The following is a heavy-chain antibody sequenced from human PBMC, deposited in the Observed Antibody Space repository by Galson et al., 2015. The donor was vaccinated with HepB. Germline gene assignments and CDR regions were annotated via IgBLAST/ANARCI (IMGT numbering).Heavy chain of an antibody. CDR2: ISYDGSNK. J-gene: IGHJ6*02. Sequence: SLRLSCAASGFTFSSYAMHWVRQAPGKGLEWVAVISYDGSNKYYADSVKGRFTISRDNSKNTLYLQMNSLRAEDTAVYYCARDLVAYSGYDLYYYGMDVWGQGTTVTVSS. CDR1: GFTFSSYA. CDR3: ARDLVAYSGYDLYYYGMDV. D-gene: IGHD5-12*01. V-gene: IGHV3-30*04.